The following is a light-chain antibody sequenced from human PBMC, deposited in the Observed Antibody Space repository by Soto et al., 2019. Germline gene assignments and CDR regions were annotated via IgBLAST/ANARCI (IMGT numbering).Light chain of an antibody. Sequence: QSVLTQPPSVSGAPGQRVTISCTGSSSNIGAGYDVYWYQQLPGTVPKLLIYDNTNRPSGVPDRFSGSKSGTSASLAITGLQAEDEADYYCQSYDSSLSVLFGGATQLTVL. CDR1: SSNIGAGYD. CDR2: DNT. CDR3: QSYDSSLSVL. V-gene: IGLV1-40*01. J-gene: IGLJ2*01.